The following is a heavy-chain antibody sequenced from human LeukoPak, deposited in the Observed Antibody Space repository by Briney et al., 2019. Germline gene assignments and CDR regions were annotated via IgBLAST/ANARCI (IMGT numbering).Heavy chain of an antibody. D-gene: IGHD3-3*01. Sequence: SETLSLTCTVSGGSISSYYWSWIRQPAGKGLEWIGRIYTSGSTNCNPSFKSRVTMSVDTSKNQFSLKLSSVTAADTAVYYCAREITIFGVVNLRNWFDPWGQGTLVTVSS. V-gene: IGHV4-4*07. CDR1: GGSISSYY. CDR3: AREITIFGVVNLRNWFDP. J-gene: IGHJ5*02. CDR2: IYTSGST.